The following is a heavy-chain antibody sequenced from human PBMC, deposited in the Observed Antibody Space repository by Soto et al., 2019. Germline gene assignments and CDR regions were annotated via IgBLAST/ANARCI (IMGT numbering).Heavy chain of an antibody. J-gene: IGHJ6*02. CDR2: ISSSGSTI. Sequence: GWSLRLSCAASGFTFSSYEMNWVRQAPGKGLEWVSYISSSGSTIYYADSVKGRFTISRDNAKNSLYLQMNSLRAEDTAVYYCARGMGLRSLQTYYYMDLWVQGTTITV. CDR3: ARGMGLRSLQTYYYMDL. D-gene: IGHD3-3*01. V-gene: IGHV3-48*03. CDR1: GFTFSSYE.